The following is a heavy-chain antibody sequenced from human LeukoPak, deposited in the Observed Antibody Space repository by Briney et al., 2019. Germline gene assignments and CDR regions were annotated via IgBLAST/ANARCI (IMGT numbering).Heavy chain of an antibody. V-gene: IGHV4-59*08. J-gene: IGHJ6*02. D-gene: IGHD3-22*01. CDR2: ISYGGST. CDR1: GGSLSSYY. Sequence: SSETLSLTCTVSGGSLSSYYWSWIRQPPGKGLESIGYISYGGSTNYNPSLKSRVTISIDTSKNQASLKLGSVTAADTAVYYCARRRAPGGYWSVRGPQDNYGMDVWGQGATVTVS. CDR3: ARRRAPGGYWSVRGPQDNYGMDV.